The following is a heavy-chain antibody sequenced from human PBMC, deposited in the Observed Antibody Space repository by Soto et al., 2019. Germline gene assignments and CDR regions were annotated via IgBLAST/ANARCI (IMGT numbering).Heavy chain of an antibody. CDR3: AKDFPGSRVVAAIGAFDI. V-gene: IGHV3-30*18. CDR1: GFTFSSYG. J-gene: IGHJ3*02. CDR2: ISYDGSNK. Sequence: HPGGSLRLSCAASGFTFSSYGMHWVRQAPGKGLEWVAVISYDGSNKYYADSVKGRFTISRDNSKNTLYLQMNSLRAEDTAVYYCAKDFPGSRVVAAIGAFDIWGQGTMATVSS. D-gene: IGHD2-15*01.